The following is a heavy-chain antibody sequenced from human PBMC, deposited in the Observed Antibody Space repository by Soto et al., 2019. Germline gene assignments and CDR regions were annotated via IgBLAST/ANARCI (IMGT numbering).Heavy chain of an antibody. D-gene: IGHD1-7*01. CDR1: GGSISSSNYY. CDR2: IYHSGST. J-gene: IGHJ4*02. CDR3: ARRRISGTTFDY. V-gene: IGHV4-39*01. Sequence: QLQLQESGPGLEKPSETLSLTCTVSGGSISSSNYYWGWIRQPPGKGPEWIGSIYHSGSTYYNPSLNSRVTISIDTSKNQFSLKLSSVSAADTAVYYCARRRISGTTFDYWGQGTLVTVSS.